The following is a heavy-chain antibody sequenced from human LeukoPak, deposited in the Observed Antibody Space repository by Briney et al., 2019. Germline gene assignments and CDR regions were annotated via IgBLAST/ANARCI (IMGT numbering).Heavy chain of an antibody. Sequence: GGSLRLSCAASGITFSMYSMNWVRQAPGKGLEWVSYISSSSSIKYYADSVKGRFTISRDNAKDSLYLQMNSLRVEDTAVYYCSGENTEYSTSGLGAWGKGTTVTVSS. CDR3: SGENTEYSTSGLGA. J-gene: IGHJ6*04. V-gene: IGHV3-48*01. D-gene: IGHD6-6*01. CDR2: ISSSSSIK. CDR1: GITFSMYS.